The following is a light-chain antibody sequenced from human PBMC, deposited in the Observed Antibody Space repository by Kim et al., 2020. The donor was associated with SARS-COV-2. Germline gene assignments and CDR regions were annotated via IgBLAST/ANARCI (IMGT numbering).Light chain of an antibody. V-gene: IGKV3-15*01. J-gene: IGKJ5*01. CDR3: QQYNDWPPLT. Sequence: SLGKRANLSCRASQSIRSNLAWYQQKPGQAPRLLIYDASSRATGIPDRFSGSGSGTEFTLTISSLQSEDFAVYYCQQYNDWPPLTFGQGTRLEIK. CDR1: QSIRSN. CDR2: DAS.